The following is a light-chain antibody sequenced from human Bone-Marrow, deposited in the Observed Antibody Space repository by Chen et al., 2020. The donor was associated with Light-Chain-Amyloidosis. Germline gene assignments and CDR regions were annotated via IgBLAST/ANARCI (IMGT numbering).Light chain of an antibody. CDR3: QSADSSGTYEVI. J-gene: IGLJ2*01. CDR2: RDT. CDR1: DLPTKY. Sequence: SYELTQPPSVSFSPGQTARITCSGDDLPTKYAYWYQQKPGQPHVLVINRDTERPSGISDRFSGSGSGTTATLTISGVQAEDEADYHCQSADSSGTYEVIFGGGTKLTVL. V-gene: IGLV3-25*03.